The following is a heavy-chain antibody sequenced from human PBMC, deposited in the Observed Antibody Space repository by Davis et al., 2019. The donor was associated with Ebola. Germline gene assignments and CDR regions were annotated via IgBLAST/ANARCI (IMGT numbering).Heavy chain of an antibody. D-gene: IGHD2-8*02. CDR2: IYTGDSDT. CDR3: ASLRRTITGMDDAFDI. Sequence: GESLKISCKDSGNSFTSHWIGWVRQMPGKGLDWMGIIYTGDSDTRYSPSSRGQVTISADKSTKTAFLVWTGLKASDTAMYYCASLRRTITGMDDAFDIWGQGTMVTVSS. V-gene: IGHV5-51*01. CDR1: GNSFTSHW. J-gene: IGHJ3*02.